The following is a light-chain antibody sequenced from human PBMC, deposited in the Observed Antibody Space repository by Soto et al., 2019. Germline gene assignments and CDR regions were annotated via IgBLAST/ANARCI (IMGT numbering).Light chain of an antibody. Sequence: QSVLTQPPSASGSPGQSVTISCTGTSSDVGGYNYVSWYQQHPGKAPKLMIYEVSKRPSGVPDRFSGSKSGNTASLTVSGLQAEAEADYYCSSYAGSNMVVFGGGTQLTVL. CDR3: SSYAGSNMVV. CDR1: SSDVGGYNY. J-gene: IGLJ2*01. V-gene: IGLV2-8*01. CDR2: EVS.